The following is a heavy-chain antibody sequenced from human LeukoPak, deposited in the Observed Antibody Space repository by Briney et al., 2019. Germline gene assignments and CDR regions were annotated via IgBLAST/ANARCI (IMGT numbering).Heavy chain of an antibody. J-gene: IGHJ4*02. D-gene: IGHD6-13*01. CDR3: ARVLLSYSSSWSYYFDY. Sequence: GGSLRLSCAASGFTVSSSYMTWVRQAPGKGLEWVSIIYSGGSTYYADSVKGRFTISRDNSKNTLYLQMNNLRAEDTAVFYCARVLLSYSSSWSYYFDYWGQGTLVTVSS. CDR2: IYSGGST. V-gene: IGHV3-53*01. CDR1: GFTVSSSY.